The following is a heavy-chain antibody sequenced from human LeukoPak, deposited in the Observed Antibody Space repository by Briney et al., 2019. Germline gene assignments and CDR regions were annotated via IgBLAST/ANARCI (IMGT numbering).Heavy chain of an antibody. CDR1: GFTVSSNY. CDR3: AKGEGYCSGGSCRYYYGMDV. J-gene: IGHJ6*02. V-gene: IGHV3-53*01. Sequence: GGSLRLSCAASGFTVSSNYMSWVRQAPGKGLEWVSVIYSGGSTYYADSVKGRFTISRDNSKNTLYLQMNSLRAEDTAVYYCAKGEGYCSGGSCRYYYGMDVWGQGTTVTVSS. CDR2: IYSGGST. D-gene: IGHD2-15*01.